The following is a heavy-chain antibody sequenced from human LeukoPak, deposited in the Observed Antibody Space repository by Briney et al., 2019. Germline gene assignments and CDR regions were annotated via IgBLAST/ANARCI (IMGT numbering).Heavy chain of an antibody. J-gene: IGHJ6*02. Sequence: ASVKVSCKASGYTFTGYYMHWVRQAPGQGLEWMGWINPNSGGTNYAQKFQGRVTMTRDTSISTAYMELSRLRSDDTAVYYCARAHYYDYYYGMDVWGQGTTVTVSS. CDR2: INPNSGGT. V-gene: IGHV1-2*02. D-gene: IGHD3-10*01. CDR1: GYTFTGYY. CDR3: ARAHYYDYYYGMDV.